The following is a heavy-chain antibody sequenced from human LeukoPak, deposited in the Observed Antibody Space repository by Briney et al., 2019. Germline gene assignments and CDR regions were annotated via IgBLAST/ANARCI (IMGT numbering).Heavy chain of an antibody. J-gene: IGHJ3*02. V-gene: IGHV3-48*03. CDR3: ARRTSGAFAI. CDR2: ISSSGSDK. CDR1: GFPFSDHE. Sequence: GGSLRLSCAASGFPFSDHEMNWVRQAPGKGLEWVSYISSSGSDKYYPDSVKGRFTISRDNAKNSLFLQMNSLRAEDTAVYHCARRTSGAFAIWGQGTKVTVSS.